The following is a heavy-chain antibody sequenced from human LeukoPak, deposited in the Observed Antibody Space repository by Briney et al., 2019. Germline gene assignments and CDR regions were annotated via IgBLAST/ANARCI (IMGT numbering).Heavy chain of an antibody. Sequence: GGSLRLSCAASGFTFSTYGMHWVRQAPGKGLEWVAVIWNDGSNKYYADSVKGRLTISRDNSRNTLYLQMNSLGGEDTAVYYCARDGWELLRDLGPLNYWGQGTLSPSPQ. CDR1: GFTFSTYG. CDR2: IWNDGSNK. J-gene: IGHJ4*02. V-gene: IGHV3-33*01. D-gene: IGHD1-26*01. CDR3: ARDGWELLRDLGPLNY.